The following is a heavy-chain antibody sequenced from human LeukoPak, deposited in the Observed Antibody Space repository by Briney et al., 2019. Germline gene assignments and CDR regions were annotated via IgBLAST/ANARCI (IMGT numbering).Heavy chain of an antibody. D-gene: IGHD3-22*01. CDR1: GGSISSSSYY. CDR2: IYYSGST. J-gene: IGHJ4*02. CDR3: ARAPLDYYDSSGYYYDY. V-gene: IGHV4-39*07. Sequence: SETLSLTCTVSGGSISSSSYYWGWIRQPPGKGLEWIGSIYYSGSTYYNPSLKSRVTVSVDTSKNQFSLKLSSVTAADTAVYYCARAPLDYYDSSGYYYDYWGQGTLVTVSS.